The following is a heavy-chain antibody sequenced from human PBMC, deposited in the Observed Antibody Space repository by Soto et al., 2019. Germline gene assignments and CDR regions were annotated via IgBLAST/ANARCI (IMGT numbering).Heavy chain of an antibody. V-gene: IGHV3-30*02. D-gene: IGHD2-2*01. Sequence: PGGSLRLSGAASGFTFSSYGMHWVRQAPGKGLEWVAVIPHDGTNKYYGDSVKGRFTISRDDSKNTLYLQMNSLRAEDTAVYYCAKNKFCSSTSCHYYGMDVWGQGTTVTVSS. CDR2: IPHDGTNK. CDR1: GFTFSSYG. J-gene: IGHJ6*02. CDR3: AKNKFCSSTSCHYYGMDV.